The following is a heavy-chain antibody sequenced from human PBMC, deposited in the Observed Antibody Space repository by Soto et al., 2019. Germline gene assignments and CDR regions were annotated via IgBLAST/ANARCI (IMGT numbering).Heavy chain of an antibody. V-gene: IGHV3-30-3*01. J-gene: IGHJ4*02. CDR3: ARDYAYCSSTSCSTHDY. CDR1: GFTFSSYA. Sequence: QVHLVESGGGVVQPGRSLRLSCAASGFTFSSYAMHWVRQAPGKGLEWVAVISYDGSNKYYADSVKGRFTISRDNSKNTLYLQMNSLRAEDTAVYYCARDYAYCSSTSCSTHDYWGQGTLVTVSS. D-gene: IGHD2-2*01. CDR2: ISYDGSNK.